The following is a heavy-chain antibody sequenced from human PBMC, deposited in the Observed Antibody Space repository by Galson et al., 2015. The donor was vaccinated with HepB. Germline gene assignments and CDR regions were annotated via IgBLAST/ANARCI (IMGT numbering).Heavy chain of an antibody. V-gene: IGHV3-23*01. CDR2: ISGSGGST. J-gene: IGHJ4*02. Sequence: SLRLSCAASGFTFSSYAMSWVRQAPGKGLEWVSAISGSGGSTYYADSVKGRFTISRDNSKNTLYLQMNSLRAEDTAAYYCAKDQDSSGWYAYFDYWGQGTLVTVSS. D-gene: IGHD6-19*01. CDR3: AKDQDSSGWYAYFDY. CDR1: GFTFSSYA.